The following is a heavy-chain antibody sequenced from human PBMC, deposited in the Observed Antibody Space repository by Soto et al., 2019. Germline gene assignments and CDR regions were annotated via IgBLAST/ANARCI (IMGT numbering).Heavy chain of an antibody. CDR3: AKFRGPSYSYYSMDV. CDR1: GFTFGSYA. CDR2: ISGSGRTT. D-gene: IGHD3-16*01. Sequence: EVQLLESGGGLVQPGGSLRLSCAASGFTFGSYAMNWLRQAPGRGLECVSFISGSGRTTYYADSVKGRFTVSRDNSKNPLYPQMNSLRAEDTALYYCAKFRGPSYSYYSMDVWGKGTTVTVSS. J-gene: IGHJ6*03. V-gene: IGHV3-23*01.